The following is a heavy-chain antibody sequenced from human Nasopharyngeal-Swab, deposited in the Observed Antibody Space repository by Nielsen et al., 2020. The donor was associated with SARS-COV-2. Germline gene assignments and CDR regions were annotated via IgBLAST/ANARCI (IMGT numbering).Heavy chain of an antibody. V-gene: IGHV3-7*03. J-gene: IGHJ4*02. CDR3: ADPPTTGF. CDR1: GMTFSRFW. CDR2: INPDGSEK. D-gene: IGHD2-8*02. Sequence: GGSLRLSCAASGMTFSRFWMTWVRQLPGKGLEWVANINPDGSEKYYLDSVEGRFTISRDNARNSLFPQMNSLRPEDTGVYYCADPPTTGFWGQGTLVTVSS.